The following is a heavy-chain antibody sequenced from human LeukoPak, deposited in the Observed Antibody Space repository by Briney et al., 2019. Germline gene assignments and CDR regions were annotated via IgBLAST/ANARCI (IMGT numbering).Heavy chain of an antibody. D-gene: IGHD1-26*01. V-gene: IGHV3-21*01. CDR1: GCTISSYS. CDR3: ARALPREWELSN. Sequence: GGSLRLSCAASGCTISSYSMNWVRQAPGKGLEWVSSISGSSSYIYYADSVKGRFTISRDNAKNSLYLQMNSLRAEDTAVYYCARALPREWELSNWGQGTLVTVSS. J-gene: IGHJ4*02. CDR2: ISGSSSYI.